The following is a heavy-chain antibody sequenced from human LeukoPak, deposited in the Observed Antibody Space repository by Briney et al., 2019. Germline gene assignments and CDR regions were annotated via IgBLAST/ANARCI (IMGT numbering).Heavy chain of an antibody. CDR3: ARDVVITSPLGYYHYGMDV. CDR2: ISSGGGNV. V-gene: IGHV3-48*03. D-gene: IGHD3-22*01. CDR1: GFSFNSYE. J-gene: IGHJ6*02. Sequence: GGSLRLSCAASGFSFNSYEMNWVRQAPGKGLEWVSYISSGGGNVYYADSVKARFTISRDNAKNSLYLQMNSLRAEDTAVYYCARDVVITSPLGYYHYGMDVWGQGTTVTVSS.